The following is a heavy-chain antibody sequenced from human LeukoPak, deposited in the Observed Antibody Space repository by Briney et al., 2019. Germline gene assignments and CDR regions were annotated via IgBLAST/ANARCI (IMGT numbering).Heavy chain of an antibody. Sequence: SETLSLTCSVSGGSITGYYWSWIRQSPGKGLEWVGYIFSSGSTNYNPSLRSRVTMSLDTSKNQFSLRLTSVTAADTAIYYCVRHYCSSGVCYSFSDWGQGTLVTVSS. CDR1: GGSITGYY. D-gene: IGHD2-8*01. CDR2: IFSSGST. CDR3: VRHYCSSGVCYSFSD. V-gene: IGHV4-59*08. J-gene: IGHJ4*02.